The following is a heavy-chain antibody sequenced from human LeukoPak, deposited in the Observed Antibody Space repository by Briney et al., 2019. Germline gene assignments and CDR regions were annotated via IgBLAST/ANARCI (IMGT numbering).Heavy chain of an antibody. V-gene: IGHV3-74*01. D-gene: IGHD4-23*01. Sequence: HAGGSLRLSCAVSGFTFSSYWMHWVRQAPGKGLVWVSRIDRDGSRINYADSVKGRFTISGDNGKNTLFLQMNSLRAEDAAVYYCVRGNDYGGPHYWGQGTLVTVSS. CDR1: GFTFSSYW. CDR2: IDRDGSRI. J-gene: IGHJ4*02. CDR3: VRGNDYGGPHY.